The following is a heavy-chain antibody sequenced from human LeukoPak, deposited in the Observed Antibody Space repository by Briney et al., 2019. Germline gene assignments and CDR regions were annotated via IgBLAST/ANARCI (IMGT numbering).Heavy chain of an antibody. Sequence: SVKVSCKASGGTFSSYAISWVRQAPGQGLEWMGGIIPILGTANYAQKFQGRVTITADESTSTAYMELSSLRSEDTAVYYCARDGGDGYNEVYFDYWGQGTLVTVSS. CDR1: GGTFSSYA. J-gene: IGHJ4*02. D-gene: IGHD5-24*01. V-gene: IGHV1-69*13. CDR3: ARDGGDGYNEVYFDY. CDR2: IIPILGTA.